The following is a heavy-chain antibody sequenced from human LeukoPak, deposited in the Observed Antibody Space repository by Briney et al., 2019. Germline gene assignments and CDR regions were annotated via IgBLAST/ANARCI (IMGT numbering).Heavy chain of an antibody. CDR3: ARASWVSSSDAVR. D-gene: IGHD6-25*01. J-gene: IGHJ4*02. CDR1: GLSFSTFA. CDR2: LRGNGET. Sequence: GGSLRLSCTASGLSFSTFAMSWVRQGPARGLEWVSSLRGNGETFYADSVRGRFTLSSDSFTNTAYLQLNNLRVEDTAIYYCARASWVSSSDAVRWGQGTLVTVSS. V-gene: IGHV3-23*01.